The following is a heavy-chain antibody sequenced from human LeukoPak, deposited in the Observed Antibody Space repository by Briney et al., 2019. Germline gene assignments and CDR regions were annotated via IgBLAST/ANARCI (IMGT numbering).Heavy chain of an antibody. D-gene: IGHD4-17*01. CDR2: IYYSGST. J-gene: IGHJ4*02. V-gene: IGHV4-31*03. CDR1: GGSISSGGYY. Sequence: SETLSLTCTVSGGSISSGGYYWSWICQHPGKGLEWIGYIYYSGSTYYNPSLKSRVTISVDTSKNQFSLKLSSVTAADTAVYYCAREMNYGDYALFDYWGQGTLVTVSS. CDR3: AREMNYGDYALFDY.